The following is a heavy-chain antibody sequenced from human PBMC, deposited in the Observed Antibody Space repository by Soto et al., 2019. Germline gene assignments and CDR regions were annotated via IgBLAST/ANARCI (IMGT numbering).Heavy chain of an antibody. J-gene: IGHJ4*02. Sequence: QVQLVESGGGVVQPGRSLRLSCAASGFTFSSYGMHWVRQAPGKGLEWVAVISYDGSNKYYADSVKGRFTISRDNSKNPLYLQMNSLRAGDTAVYYCAKESTIFGVLISPLDYWGQGTLVTVSS. CDR2: ISYDGSNK. D-gene: IGHD3-3*01. CDR1: GFTFSSYG. V-gene: IGHV3-30*18. CDR3: AKESTIFGVLISPLDY.